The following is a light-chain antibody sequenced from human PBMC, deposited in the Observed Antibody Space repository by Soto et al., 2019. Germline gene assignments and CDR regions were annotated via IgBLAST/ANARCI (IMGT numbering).Light chain of an antibody. CDR1: SSDVGSYNY. CDR2: EVS. Sequence: QSALTQPASVSGSPGQSITISCTGTSSDVGSYNYVSWFQQHTGKAPKLMIYEVSKRPSGVPDRFSGSKSGNTASLTVSGLQAEDDADYYCNSYAGSNNWVFGGGTKLTVL. CDR3: NSYAGSNNWV. J-gene: IGLJ3*02. V-gene: IGLV2-8*01.